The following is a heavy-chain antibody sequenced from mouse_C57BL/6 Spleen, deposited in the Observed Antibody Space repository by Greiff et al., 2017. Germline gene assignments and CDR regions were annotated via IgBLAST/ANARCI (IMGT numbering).Heavy chain of an antibody. Sequence: EVKLMESGGGLVKPGGSLKLSCAASGFTFSSYTMSWVRQTPEKRLEWVATISGGGGNTYYPDSVKGRFTISKDNAKNTLYLQMSSLRSEDTALYYCARGAGTYYFDYWGQGTTLTVSS. CDR2: ISGGGGNT. CDR1: GFTFSSYT. CDR3: ARGAGTYYFDY. J-gene: IGHJ2*01. D-gene: IGHD4-1*01. V-gene: IGHV5-9*01.